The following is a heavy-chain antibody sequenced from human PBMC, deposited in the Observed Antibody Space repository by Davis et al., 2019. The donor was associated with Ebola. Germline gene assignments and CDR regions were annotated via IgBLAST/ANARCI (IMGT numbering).Heavy chain of an antibody. J-gene: IGHJ5*02. CDR3: AREDDFWSGSTPWFDP. D-gene: IGHD3-3*01. CDR1: GFTFSSYG. Sequence: GESLKISCAASGFTFSSYGMHWVRQAPGKGLEWVAVIWYDGSNKYYADSVKGRFTISRDNSKNTLYLQMNSLRAEDTAVYYCAREDDFWSGSTPWFDPWGQGTLVTVSS. CDR2: IWYDGSNK. V-gene: IGHV3-33*01.